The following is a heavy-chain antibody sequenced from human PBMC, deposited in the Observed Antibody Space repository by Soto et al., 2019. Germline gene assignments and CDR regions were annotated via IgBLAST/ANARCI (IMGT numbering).Heavy chain of an antibody. J-gene: IGHJ5*02. CDR1: GGSISSYY. V-gene: IGHV4-59*01. CDR2: IYYSGST. D-gene: IGHD7-27*01. CDR3: ATIQRWGSSWFDP. Sequence: SETLSLTCTVSGGSISSYYWSWIRQPPGKGLEWIGYIYYSGSTNYNPSLKSRVTISVDTSKNQFSLKLSSVTAADTAVYYCATIQRWGSSWFDPWGQGTLVTVSS.